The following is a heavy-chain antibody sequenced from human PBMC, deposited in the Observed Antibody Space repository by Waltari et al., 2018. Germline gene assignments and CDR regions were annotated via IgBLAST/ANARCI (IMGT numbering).Heavy chain of an antibody. J-gene: IGHJ3*02. D-gene: IGHD2-15*01. Sequence: QVQLVQSGAEVKKPGASVTVSCKASGYTFASYYIHWVRQAPGQGREWMGIIYPGGGRTTYAQKFQGRLTMTWDTSTSTVYMEVNSLKSEDTAIYYCARDVAVGDPEDTFDIWGQGTMVTVSS. CDR2: IYPGGGRT. CDR1: GYTFASYY. V-gene: IGHV1-46*01. CDR3: ARDVAVGDPEDTFDI.